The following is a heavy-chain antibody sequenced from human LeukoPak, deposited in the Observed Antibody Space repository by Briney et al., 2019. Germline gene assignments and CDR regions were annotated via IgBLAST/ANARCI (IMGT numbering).Heavy chain of an antibody. V-gene: IGHV5-51*01. J-gene: IGHJ4*02. CDR1: RYIFTNYW. CDR3: ARRKYYETSTYYFDY. CDR2: IFPGDSDT. Sequence: GGSLKIPCKASRYIFTNYWIGWLRQLPGKGLEWRGIIFPGDSDTRYSPSFQGQVTISVDKSLSTAYLQWSSLKASDTAMYYCARRKYYETSTYYFDYWGQGTLDTVSS. D-gene: IGHD3-22*01.